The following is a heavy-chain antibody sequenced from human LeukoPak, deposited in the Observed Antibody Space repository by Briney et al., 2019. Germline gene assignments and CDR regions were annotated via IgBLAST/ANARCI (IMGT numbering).Heavy chain of an antibody. J-gene: IGHJ4*02. CDR3: ARGLSTGWYKGIDY. Sequence: GGSLRLSCAASGFTFSNYWITWVCQAPGKGLEWVANIKQDASEKYYVDSVKGRFTISRDNAKNSLYLQMNSLRVEDTAVYYCARGLSTGWYKGIDYWGQGTLVTVSS. D-gene: IGHD6-19*01. CDR2: IKQDASEK. V-gene: IGHV3-7*03. CDR1: GFTFSNYW.